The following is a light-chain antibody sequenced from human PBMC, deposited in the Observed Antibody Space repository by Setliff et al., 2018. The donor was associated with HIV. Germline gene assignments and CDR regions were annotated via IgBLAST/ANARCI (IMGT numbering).Light chain of an antibody. CDR1: PSDVGGFTL. J-gene: IGLJ1*01. CDR3: SSYTGSDTFV. CDR2: DVS. V-gene: IGLV2-23*02. Sequence: QSALSQPASVSGSPGQSITISCTGTPSDVGGFTLVSRYQKYPDRVPKLIIYDVSKRPSRVSDRFSGSKSANTASLTISGLQAEDEADYYCSSYTGSDTFVFGSGTKVTVL.